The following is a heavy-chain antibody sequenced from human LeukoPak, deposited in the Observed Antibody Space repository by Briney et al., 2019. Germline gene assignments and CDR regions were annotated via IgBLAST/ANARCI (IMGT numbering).Heavy chain of an antibody. J-gene: IGHJ4*02. Sequence: GGSLRLSCAASGFTFSSYWMSWVRQAPGKGLEWVANIKQDGSEKYYVDSVKGRFTISRDNAKNSLYLQMNSLRAEDTAVYYCARETGYSSGWSQGAFDYWGQGTLVTVSS. V-gene: IGHV3-7*01. CDR1: GFTFSSYW. D-gene: IGHD6-19*01. CDR3: ARETGYSSGWSQGAFDY. CDR2: IKQDGSEK.